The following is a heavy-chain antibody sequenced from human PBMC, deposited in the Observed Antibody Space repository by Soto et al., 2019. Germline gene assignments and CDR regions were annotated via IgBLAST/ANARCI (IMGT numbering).Heavy chain of an antibody. Sequence: QVQLQESGPGLVKPSETLSLTCTVSGGSISSYYWSWIRQPPGKGLEWIGYIYYTGITDYNPHLKSRVTISVDTSKNKLALKLSSVTAADTAVYYCARRWGDAFDIWGQGTMVTVSS. CDR3: ARRWGDAFDI. D-gene: IGHD3-16*01. CDR2: IYYTGIT. CDR1: GGSISSYY. J-gene: IGHJ3*02. V-gene: IGHV4-59*08.